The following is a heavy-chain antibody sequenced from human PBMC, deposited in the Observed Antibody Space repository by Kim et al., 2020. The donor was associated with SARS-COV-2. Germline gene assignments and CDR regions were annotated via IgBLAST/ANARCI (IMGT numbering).Heavy chain of an antibody. CDR1: GGSFSGYY. Sequence: SETLSLTCAVYGGSFSGYYWSWIRQPPGKGLEWIGEINHSGSTNYNPSLKSRVTISVDTSKNQFSLKLSSVTAADTAVYYCATAASRGVVVTPPRRWGQGTLVTVSS. D-gene: IGHD3-22*01. CDR2: INHSGST. J-gene: IGHJ4*02. CDR3: ATAASRGVVVTPPRR. V-gene: IGHV4-34*01.